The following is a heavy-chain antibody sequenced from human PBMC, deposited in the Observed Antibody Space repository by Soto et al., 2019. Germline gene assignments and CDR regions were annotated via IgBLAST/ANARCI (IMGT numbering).Heavy chain of an antibody. V-gene: IGHV4-31*03. Sequence: QVQLQESGPGLVKPSQTLSLTCTVSGGSISSGGYYWSWIRQHPGKGLEWIGYIYYSGSTYYHPSLKSRVTISVDTSKNQFSLKLSSVTAADTAVYYCARFAPGSSSYSKTLWPDYWGQGTLVTVSS. CDR1: GGSISSGGYY. J-gene: IGHJ4*02. D-gene: IGHD4-4*01. CDR2: IYYSGST. CDR3: ARFAPGSSSYSKTLWPDY.